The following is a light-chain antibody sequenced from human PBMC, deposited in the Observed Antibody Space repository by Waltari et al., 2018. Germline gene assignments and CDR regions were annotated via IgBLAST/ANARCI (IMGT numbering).Light chain of an antibody. Sequence: QSPLTQPASVSGSPGQSIAISCTGTSSDLGSYNYVSWYQQHPGKAPKLLIYEVSNRPSGVSDRFSGSKSGTTASLTISGLQAEDEADYYCSSCTTSNTVVFGTGTKVTVL. CDR2: EVS. V-gene: IGLV2-14*01. CDR3: SSCTTSNTVV. CDR1: SSDLGSYNY. J-gene: IGLJ1*01.